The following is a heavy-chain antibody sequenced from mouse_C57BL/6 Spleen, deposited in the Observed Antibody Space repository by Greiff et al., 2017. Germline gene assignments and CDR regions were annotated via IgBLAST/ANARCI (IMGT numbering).Heavy chain of an antibody. V-gene: IGHV1-53*01. CDR3: ARRQVYYGSSYGAMDY. D-gene: IGHD1-1*01. Sequence: QVQLKQPGTELVKPGASVKLSCKASGYTFTSYWMHWVKQRPGQGLEWIGNINPSNGGTNYNEKFKSKATLTVDKSSSTAYMQLSSLTSEDSAVYYCARRQVYYGSSYGAMDYWGQGTSVTVSS. CDR1: GYTFTSYW. CDR2: INPSNGGT. J-gene: IGHJ4*01.